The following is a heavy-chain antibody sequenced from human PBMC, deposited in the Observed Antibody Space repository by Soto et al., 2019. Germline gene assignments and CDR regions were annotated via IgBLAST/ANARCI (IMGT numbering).Heavy chain of an antibody. CDR3: AKADGEQWLVPHLDN. CDR2: IDRISSRT. Sequence: GGSLRLSCAVSGLTFDTYAMSWVRQAPGKGLEWVSTIDRISSRTHYADSVKGRFTISRDNSKNTLYLQTNSLRVEDTAQYYCAKADGEQWLVPHLDNWGQGTLVTVSS. D-gene: IGHD6-19*01. V-gene: IGHV3-23*05. J-gene: IGHJ4*02. CDR1: GLTFDTYA.